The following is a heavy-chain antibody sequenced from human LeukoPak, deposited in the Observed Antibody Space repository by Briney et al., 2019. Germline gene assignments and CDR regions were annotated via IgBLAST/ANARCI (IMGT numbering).Heavy chain of an antibody. J-gene: IGHJ5*02. CDR2: ISSSGSAT. Sequence: GGSLRLSCAGSGFSFSDYFMSWVRQAPGKGLEWVSYISSSGSATTYADSVRGRFTVSRDNAMNSLYLQMNSLRAEDTAVYYCASLVSSSSGFDPWGQGTLVTVSS. CDR3: ASLVSSSSGFDP. V-gene: IGHV3-11*01. D-gene: IGHD6-6*01. CDR1: GFSFSDYF.